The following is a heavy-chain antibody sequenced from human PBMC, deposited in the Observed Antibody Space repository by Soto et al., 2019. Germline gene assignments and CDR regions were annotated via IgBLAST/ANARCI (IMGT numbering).Heavy chain of an antibody. V-gene: IGHV4-61*08. Sequence: PSETLSLTCTVSGGSISSDGYYWTWIRQHPGKGLEWIGYIYYSGSTNYNPSLKSRVTISVDTSKNQFSLKLSSVTAADTAVYYCARRYGGNFDYWGQGTLVTVSS. J-gene: IGHJ4*02. CDR2: IYYSGST. D-gene: IGHD3-16*01. CDR1: GGSISSDGYY. CDR3: ARRYGGNFDY.